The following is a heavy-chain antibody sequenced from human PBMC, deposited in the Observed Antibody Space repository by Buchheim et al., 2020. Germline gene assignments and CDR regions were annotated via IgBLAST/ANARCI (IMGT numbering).Heavy chain of an antibody. D-gene: IGHD3-3*01. CDR1: GFTFSSYA. J-gene: IGHJ2*01. V-gene: IGHV3-23*01. Sequence: EVQLLESGGGLVQPGGSLRLSCAASGFTFSSYAMSWVRQAPGKGLEWVSAISGSGGSTYYAGSVKGRFTISRETSKNTLDRQMNSLRAEDTAVYYCAKVLYDFWSGSYWYFDLWGRGTL. CDR2: ISGSGGST. CDR3: AKVLYDFWSGSYWYFDL.